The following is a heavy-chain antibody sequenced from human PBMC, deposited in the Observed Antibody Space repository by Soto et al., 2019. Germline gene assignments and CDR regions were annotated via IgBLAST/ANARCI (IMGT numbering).Heavy chain of an antibody. J-gene: IGHJ4*02. V-gene: IGHV3-33*01. CDR2: IWYDGSNK. D-gene: IGHD2-2*01. Sequence: GGSLRLSCAASGFTFSSYGMHWVRQAPGKGLEWVAVIWYDGSNKYYADSVKGRFTISRDNSKNTLYLQMNSLRAEDTAVYYCARGSVGVVPAAMHLFDYWGQGTLVTVSS. CDR1: GFTFSSYG. CDR3: ARGSVGVVPAAMHLFDY.